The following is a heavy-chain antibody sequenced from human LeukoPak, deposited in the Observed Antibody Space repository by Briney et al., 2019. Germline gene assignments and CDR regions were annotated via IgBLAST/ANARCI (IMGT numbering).Heavy chain of an antibody. CDR2: INHSGST. Sequence: SETLSLTWAVSGGTFSSYYWSWIRQPPGKGLEWIGEINHSGSTNYNPSLKSRLTISLNTSTNQFPLTLSYRTAADTAVYYCAGGLSAGGHGDYWGQGTLVTVSS. J-gene: IGHJ4*02. V-gene: IGHV4-34*01. CDR1: GGTFSSYY. D-gene: IGHD3-16*01. CDR3: AGGLSAGGHGDY.